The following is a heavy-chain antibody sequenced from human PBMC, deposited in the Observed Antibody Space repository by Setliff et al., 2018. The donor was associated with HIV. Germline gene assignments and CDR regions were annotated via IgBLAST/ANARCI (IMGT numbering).Heavy chain of an antibody. CDR1: GYTFTSYY. D-gene: IGHD6-13*01. Sequence: PSVKVSCKASGYTFTSYYMHWVRQAPGQGLEWMGIINPSGGSTSYAQKFQGRVTMTRDTSTSTVYMELSSLRSEDTAVYYCARDLWYSSSWSRDYYGMDVWGQGTTVTVTS. CDR3: ARDLWYSSSWSRDYYGMDV. J-gene: IGHJ6*02. V-gene: IGHV1-46*01. CDR2: INPSGGST.